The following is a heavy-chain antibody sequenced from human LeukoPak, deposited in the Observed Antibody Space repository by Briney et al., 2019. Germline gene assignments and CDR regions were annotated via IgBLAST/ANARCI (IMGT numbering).Heavy chain of an antibody. CDR3: ARDESSSFDLNWFDP. CDR2: IYNSGST. V-gene: IGHV4-39*07. Sequence: PSETLSLTCTVSGGSISSSSYYWGWIRQPPGKGLEWIGSIYNSGSTYINTSLKSRVTISVDASKNQFSLKLSSVTAADTAVYYCARDESSSFDLNWFDPWGQGTLVTVSS. J-gene: IGHJ5*02. D-gene: IGHD6-13*01. CDR1: GGSISSSSYY.